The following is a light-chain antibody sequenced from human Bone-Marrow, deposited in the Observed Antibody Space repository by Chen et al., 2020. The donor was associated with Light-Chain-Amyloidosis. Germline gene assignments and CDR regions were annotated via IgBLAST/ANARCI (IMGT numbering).Light chain of an antibody. V-gene: IGLV2-14*01. CDR3: SSFTSSNTWV. CDR2: EVP. Sequence: QSALTQPASVSGSPGQSITVSCTGTSSDVGGYNYVSWYQQHPGKAPKLILYEVPNRPSGVSNRFSGSKSGNTASLTISGLQAEDEADYYCSSFTSSNTWVFGGGTKLTVL. CDR1: SSDVGGYNY. J-gene: IGLJ3*02.